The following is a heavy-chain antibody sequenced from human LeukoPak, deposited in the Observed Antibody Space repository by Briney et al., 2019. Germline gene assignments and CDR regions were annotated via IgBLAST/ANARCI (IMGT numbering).Heavy chain of an antibody. J-gene: IGHJ4*02. Sequence: SETLSLTCAVSGGSISSGSYSWSWIRQHPGKGLEWIGYIYYSGSTYYNPSLKSRVTISVDTSKNQFSLKLSSVTAADTAVYYCAREPGIAAAPNYFDSYYFDYWGQGTLVTVSS. V-gene: IGHV4-31*11. CDR3: AREPGIAAAPNYFDSYYFDY. D-gene: IGHD6-13*01. CDR1: GGSISSGSYS. CDR2: IYYSGST.